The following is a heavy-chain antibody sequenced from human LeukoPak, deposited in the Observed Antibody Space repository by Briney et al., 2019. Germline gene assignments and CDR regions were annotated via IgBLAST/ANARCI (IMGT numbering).Heavy chain of an antibody. J-gene: IGHJ1*01. Sequence: ASVKDSCQTSGYTFSSYGFRWVRQAPGQGLEWMGWISPYNGNTHIAQKFQGRVTMTTDTSTSTAYMELRSLRSDDTAVYYCAREPSAGRFLQLWGQGTLVTVFS. CDR3: AREPSAGRFLQL. CDR2: ISPYNGNT. CDR1: GYTFSSYG. D-gene: IGHD1-26*01. V-gene: IGHV1-18*01.